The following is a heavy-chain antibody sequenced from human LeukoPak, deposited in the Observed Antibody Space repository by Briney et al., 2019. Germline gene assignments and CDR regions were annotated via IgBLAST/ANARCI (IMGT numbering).Heavy chain of an antibody. CDR1: GFTFSSYG. Sequence: GSLRLSCAASGFTFSSYGMHWVRQAPGKGLEWVAVIWYDGSNKYYADSVKGRFTISRDNSKNTLYLQMNSLRAEDTAVYYCARDGGRSGYYPDYWGQGTLVTASS. V-gene: IGHV3-33*01. D-gene: IGHD3-22*01. CDR2: IWYDGSNK. J-gene: IGHJ4*02. CDR3: ARDGGRSGYYPDY.